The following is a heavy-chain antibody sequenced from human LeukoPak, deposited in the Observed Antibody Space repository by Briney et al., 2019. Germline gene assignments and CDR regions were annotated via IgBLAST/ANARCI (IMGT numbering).Heavy chain of an antibody. J-gene: IGHJ4*02. V-gene: IGHV4-34*01. CDR3: ARDLVDTAMDY. Sequence: SETLSLTCAVYGGSFSGYYWSWIRQPPGKGLEWIGEINHSGSTNYNPSLKSRVTISVDTSKNQFSLKLSSVTAADTAVYYCARDLVDTAMDYWGQGTLVTVSS. CDR2: INHSGST. CDR1: GGSFSGYY. D-gene: IGHD5-18*01.